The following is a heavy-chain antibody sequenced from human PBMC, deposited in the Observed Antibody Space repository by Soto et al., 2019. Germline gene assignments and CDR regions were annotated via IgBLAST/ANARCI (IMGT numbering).Heavy chain of an antibody. CDR3: ARVAHYYGSGSYHSAIAY. J-gene: IGHJ4*02. Sequence: PSETLSLACTVSGGSISSYYWSWIRQPPGKGLEWIGYIYYSGSTNYNPSLKSRVTISVDTSKNQFSLKLSSVTAADTAVYFCARVAHYYGSGSYHSAIAYWGQGTLVTVSS. CDR2: IYYSGST. V-gene: IGHV4-59*01. CDR1: GGSISSYY. D-gene: IGHD3-10*01.